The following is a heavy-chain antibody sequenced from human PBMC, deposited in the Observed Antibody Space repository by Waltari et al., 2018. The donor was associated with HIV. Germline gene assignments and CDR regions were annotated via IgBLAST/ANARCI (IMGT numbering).Heavy chain of an antibody. CDR1: GGSFSGYY. Sequence: QVQLQQWGAGLLKPSETLSLTCAVYGGSFSGYYWSCIRQPPGEGREWIGEINHSGSTNYNPSLKSRVTISVDTSKNQFSLKLSSVTAADTAVYYCARVPDYDFWSGYSNYYGMDVWGQGTTVTVSS. V-gene: IGHV4-34*01. J-gene: IGHJ6*02. CDR2: INHSGST. D-gene: IGHD3-3*01. CDR3: ARVPDYDFWSGYSNYYGMDV.